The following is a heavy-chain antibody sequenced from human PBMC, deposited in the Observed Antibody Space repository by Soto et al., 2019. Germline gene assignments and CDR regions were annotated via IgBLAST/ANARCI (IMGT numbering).Heavy chain of an antibody. D-gene: IGHD2-15*01. CDR1: GGSISSGGYY. J-gene: IGHJ5*02. CDR2: IYYSGST. V-gene: IGHV4-31*03. Sequence: QVQLQESGPGLVKPSQTLSLTCTVSGGSISSGGYYWSWIRQHPGKGLEWIGYIYYSGSTYYHPSHKSGVTHSGDTSKTQFSVKLGSVPAADTAVYSCARERGGGYCSGGSCYSPLNWFDPWGQGTLVTVSS. CDR3: ARERGGGYCSGGSCYSPLNWFDP.